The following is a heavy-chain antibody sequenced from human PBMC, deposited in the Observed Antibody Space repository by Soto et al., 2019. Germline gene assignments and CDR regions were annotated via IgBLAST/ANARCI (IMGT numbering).Heavy chain of an antibody. CDR3: VRESTWLRHYDQ. CDR2: IKQDGSQT. CDR1: GFTFSDSW. J-gene: IGHJ4*02. V-gene: IGHV3-7*01. Sequence: GGSLRLSCAASGFTFSDSWMGWVRQAPGKGLQWVANIKQDGSQTLYQGSLRGRVISSRDNTLNTLYLQLSSLRAEDTAVYYCVRESTWLRHYDQWGQETVVTVST. D-gene: IGHD5-18*01.